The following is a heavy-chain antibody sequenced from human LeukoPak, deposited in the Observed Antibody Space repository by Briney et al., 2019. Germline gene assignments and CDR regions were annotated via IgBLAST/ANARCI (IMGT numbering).Heavy chain of an antibody. D-gene: IGHD5-18*01. Sequence: PSETLSLTCTVSGYSISCYYWSWLRQPPGKGLEWIGYIYYSGSTNYNPSLKSRVTISIDTSKNQFSLNLSSVTAAVTAVYSWSRDCGGHNYGEFDDWCQGTLVTVSS. CDR1: GYSISCYY. CDR3: SRDCGGHNYGEFDD. J-gene: IGHJ4*02. V-gene: IGHV4-59*12. CDR2: IYYSGST.